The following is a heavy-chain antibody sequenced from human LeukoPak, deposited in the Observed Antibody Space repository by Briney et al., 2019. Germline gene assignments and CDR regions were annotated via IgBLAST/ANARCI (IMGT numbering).Heavy chain of an antibody. CDR2: ISWNSGSI. CDR3: AKDGVPAVAGTLGFDP. Sequence: GGSLRLSCAASGFTFSNYWIHWVRQAPGKGLEWVSGISWNSGSIGYADSVKGRFTISRDNAKNSLYLQMNSLRAEDTALYYCAKDGVPAVAGTLGFDPWGQGTLVTVSS. V-gene: IGHV3-9*01. J-gene: IGHJ5*02. CDR1: GFTFSNYW. D-gene: IGHD6-19*01.